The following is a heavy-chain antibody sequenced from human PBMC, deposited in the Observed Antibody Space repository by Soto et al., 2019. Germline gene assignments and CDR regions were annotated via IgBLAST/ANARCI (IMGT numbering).Heavy chain of an antibody. CDR1: GGSFSDYY. J-gene: IGHJ6*03. Sequence: SETLSLTCAVYGGSFSDYYWSWIRQPPGKGLEWIGEINHSGITNFSPSLKSRVTMSVDTSKNQFSLKLTSVTAADTAVYYCARHLSSGWSYYYYYYMDVWGKGTTVTVSS. CDR2: INHSGIT. CDR3: ARHLSSGWSYYYYYYMDV. D-gene: IGHD6-19*01. V-gene: IGHV4-34*01.